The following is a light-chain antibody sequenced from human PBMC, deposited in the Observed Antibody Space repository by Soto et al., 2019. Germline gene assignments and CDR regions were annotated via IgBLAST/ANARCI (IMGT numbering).Light chain of an antibody. CDR2: SNN. Sequence: QSVLTQPPSASGTPGQRVTISCPGSSSNIGSNTVNWYQQLPGTAPKLLIYSNNQRPSGVPDRFSGSKSGTSASLAISGLQSEDEADYYCAAWDDSLVFGGGTKVTVL. V-gene: IGLV1-44*01. CDR3: AAWDDSLV. CDR1: SSNIGSNT. J-gene: IGLJ2*01.